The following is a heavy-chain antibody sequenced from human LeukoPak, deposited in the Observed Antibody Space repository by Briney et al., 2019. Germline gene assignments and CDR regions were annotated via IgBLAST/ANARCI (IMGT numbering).Heavy chain of an antibody. Sequence: ASVKVSCKASGYTFTSYDINWVRQATGQGLEWMGWMNPNSGNTGYAQKFQGRVTMTRNTSISTAYMELSSLRSEDTAVYYCARNLARDFWSGYYSHYYYYGMDVWGQGTTVTVSS. V-gene: IGHV1-8*01. J-gene: IGHJ6*02. CDR3: ARNLARDFWSGYYSHYYYYGMDV. D-gene: IGHD3-3*01. CDR2: MNPNSGNT. CDR1: GYTFTSYD.